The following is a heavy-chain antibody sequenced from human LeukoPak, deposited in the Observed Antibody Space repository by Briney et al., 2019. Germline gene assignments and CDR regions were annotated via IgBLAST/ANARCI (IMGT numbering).Heavy chain of an antibody. CDR1: GFTFSSYA. CDR3: ARDLYDFDYYGMDV. Sequence: GGSLRLSCAASGFTFSSYAMSWVRQAPGKGLEWVAVIWYDGSNKYYADSVKGRFTISRDNSKNTLYLQMSSLRAEDTAVYYCARDLYDFDYYGMDVWGQGTTVTVSS. J-gene: IGHJ6*02. V-gene: IGHV3-33*08. D-gene: IGHD3-3*01. CDR2: IWYDGSNK.